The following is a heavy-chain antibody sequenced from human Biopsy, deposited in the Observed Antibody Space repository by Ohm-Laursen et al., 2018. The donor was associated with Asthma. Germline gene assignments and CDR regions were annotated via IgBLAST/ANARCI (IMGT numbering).Heavy chain of an antibody. J-gene: IGHJ4*02. D-gene: IGHD6-19*01. CDR2: ISYDGSSI. CDR3: AREGVAGTHIED. CDR1: RFTYE. V-gene: IGHV3-30-3*01. Sequence: RRLSCAASRFTYEMHWVRQAPGKGLEWVAVISYDGSSIYYADSVKGRFTISRDNSKNTLSLQMNSLTAEDAAVYYCAREGVAGTHIEDWGQGTLVTVSS.